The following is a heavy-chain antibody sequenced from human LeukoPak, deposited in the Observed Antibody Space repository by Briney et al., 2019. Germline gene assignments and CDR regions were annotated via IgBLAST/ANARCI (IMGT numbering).Heavy chain of an antibody. CDR2: ISRSGGST. CDR1: GFTFSSYA. J-gene: IGHJ6*02. Sequence: GGSLRLSCAASGFTFSSYAMSWVRQAPGKGLEWGSAISRSGGSTYYADSVKGRFTISRDNSKNTLYLQMNSLRAEDTAVYYCAKGVRDYDILTGYYKPRYYYYGMDVWGQGTTVTVSS. CDR3: AKGVRDYDILTGYYKPRYYYYGMDV. D-gene: IGHD3-9*01. V-gene: IGHV3-23*01.